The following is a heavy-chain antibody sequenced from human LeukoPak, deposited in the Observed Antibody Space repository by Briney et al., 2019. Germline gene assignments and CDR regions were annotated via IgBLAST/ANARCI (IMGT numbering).Heavy chain of an antibody. CDR3: AKVLDSGSFPDY. CDR1: GFTFSRYA. J-gene: IGHJ4*02. V-gene: IGHV3-23*01. CDR2: IGGSDGTT. Sequence: GGSLRLSCAASGFTFSRYAMLWVRQAPGKGLEWVSAIGGSDGTTYYADSVKGRCIISRDNYKNILYLQMNSLRVEDTAIYYCAKVLDSGSFPDYWGQGTLATVSS. D-gene: IGHD1-26*01.